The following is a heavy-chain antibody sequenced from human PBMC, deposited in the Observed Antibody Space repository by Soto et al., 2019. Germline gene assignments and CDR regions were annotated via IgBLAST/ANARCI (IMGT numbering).Heavy chain of an antibody. CDR2: ISAYNGNT. D-gene: IGHD6-13*01. CDR1: GYTFTSYG. CDR3: ARVSRGAGSSSCTYYYYYGMDV. J-gene: IGHJ6*02. Sequence: GASVKVSCKASGYTFTSYGISWVRQAPGQGLEWMGWISAYNGNTNYAQKLQGRVTMTTDTSTSTAYMELRSLRSDDTAVYYCARVSRGAGSSSCTYYYYYGMDVWGQGTTVTVYS. V-gene: IGHV1-18*01.